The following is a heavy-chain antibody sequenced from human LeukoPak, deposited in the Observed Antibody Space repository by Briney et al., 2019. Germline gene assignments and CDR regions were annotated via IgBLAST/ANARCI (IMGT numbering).Heavy chain of an antibody. CDR3: ARAQLRSFDY. CDR1: GGTFSSYT. Sequence: SVKVSCKASGGTFSSYTISWVRQAPGQGLEWMGRIIPILGIANYAQKFQGRVTMTRNTSISTAYMELSSLRSEDTAVYYCARAQLRSFDYWGQGTLVTVSS. D-gene: IGHD5-12*01. V-gene: IGHV1-69*02. CDR2: IIPILGIA. J-gene: IGHJ4*02.